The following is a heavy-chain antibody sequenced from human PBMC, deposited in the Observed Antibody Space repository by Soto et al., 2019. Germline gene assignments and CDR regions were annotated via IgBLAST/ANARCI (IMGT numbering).Heavy chain of an antibody. J-gene: IGHJ4*02. D-gene: IGHD2-2*01. CDR3: ARGGTSTSYWGRFEY. CDR1: VFTFSSYW. Sequence: PVGSLRLSCVASVFTFSSYWMHCVRQSPGKGLVWVSRLNGDGSTTTYADSVKGRFTISRDNANNTLYLHMNSLRADDAAVYYCARGGTSTSYWGRFEYLGQGTLVKVSS. V-gene: IGHV3-74*01. CDR2: LNGDGSTT.